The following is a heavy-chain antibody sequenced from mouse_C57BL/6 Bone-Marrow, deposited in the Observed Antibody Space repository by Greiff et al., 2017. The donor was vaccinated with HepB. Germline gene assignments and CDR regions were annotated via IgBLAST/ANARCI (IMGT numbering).Heavy chain of an antibody. V-gene: IGHV1-19*01. CDR1: GYTFTDYY. D-gene: IGHD1-1*01. CDR3: ARDPSVLLRKDYFDY. J-gene: IGHJ2*01. CDR2: INPYNGGT. Sequence: VQLKESGPVLVKPGASVKMSCKASGYTFTDYYMNWVKQSHGKSLEWIGVINPYNGGTSYNQKFKGKATLTVDKSSSTAYMELNSLTSEDSAVYYCARDPSVLLRKDYFDYWGQGTTLTVSS.